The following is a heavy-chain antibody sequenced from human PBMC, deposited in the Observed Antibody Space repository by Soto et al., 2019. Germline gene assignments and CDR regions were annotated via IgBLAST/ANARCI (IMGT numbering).Heavy chain of an antibody. Sequence: GGSLRLSCAASGFTFSSYAMSWVRQAPGKGLEWVSAISGSGGSTYYADSAKGRFTISGDNSKNTLYLQMNSLRAEDTAVYYCAKGGSSSWYYYYGMDVWGQGTTVTVSS. CDR3: AKGGSSSWYYYYGMDV. J-gene: IGHJ6*02. CDR1: GFTFSSYA. V-gene: IGHV3-23*01. CDR2: ISGSGGST. D-gene: IGHD6-13*01.